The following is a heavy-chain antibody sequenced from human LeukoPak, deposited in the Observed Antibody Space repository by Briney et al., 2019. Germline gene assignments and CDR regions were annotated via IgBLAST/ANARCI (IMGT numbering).Heavy chain of an antibody. CDR3: AKDLALNYYGSGSYYDY. D-gene: IGHD3-10*01. V-gene: IGHV3-30*18. CDR2: ISYDGSNK. J-gene: IGHJ4*02. CDR1: GFTFSSYG. Sequence: PGGSLRLSCAASGFTFSSYGMHWVRQAPGKGLEWVAVISYDGSNKYYADSVKGRLTISRDNSKNTLYLQMNSLRAEDTAVYYCAKDLALNYYGSGSYYDYWGQGTLVTVSS.